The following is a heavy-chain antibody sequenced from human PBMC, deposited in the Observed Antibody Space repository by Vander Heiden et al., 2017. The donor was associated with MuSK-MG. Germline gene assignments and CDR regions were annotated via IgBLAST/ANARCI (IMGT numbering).Heavy chain of an antibody. Sequence: QVQLVQSGAEVKKPGSSVKVSCKASGGTFSSSAISWVRQAPGQGLEWMGGIIPIFGTANYAQKFQGRVTITADESTSTAYMELSRLRSEDTAVYYCARGDITGTTARLVTWFDPWGQGTLVTVSS. CDR3: ARGDITGTTARLVTWFDP. J-gene: IGHJ5*02. D-gene: IGHD1-7*01. CDR2: IIPIFGTA. CDR1: GGTFSSSA. V-gene: IGHV1-69*01.